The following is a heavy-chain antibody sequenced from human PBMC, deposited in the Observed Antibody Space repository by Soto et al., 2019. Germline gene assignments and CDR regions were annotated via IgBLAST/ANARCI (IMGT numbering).Heavy chain of an antibody. J-gene: IGHJ5*02. D-gene: IGHD2-8*02. CDR2: IGTQHDT. CDR3: ARQASYWHGGGGWLDP. CDR1: GFTFSAYD. Sequence: EVQLVESGGGLVQPGGSLRLSCAASGFTFSAYDMHWVRQPTGKGLEWVSAIGTQHDTYYPDSVKGRFTISRENAKSPLYLQMNSLRTGDTAVYYCARQASYWHGGGGWLDPWGQGTLVTVSS. V-gene: IGHV3-13*01.